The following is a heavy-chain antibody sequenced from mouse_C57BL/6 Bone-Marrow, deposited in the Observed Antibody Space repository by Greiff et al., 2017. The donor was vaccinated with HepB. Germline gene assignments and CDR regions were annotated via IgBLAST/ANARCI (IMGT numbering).Heavy chain of an antibody. D-gene: IGHD1-1*01. J-gene: IGHJ2*01. CDR2: IDPEDGDT. CDR1: GFNIKDYY. CDR3: TTYYYGSSLRHY. V-gene: IGHV14-1*01. Sequence: VQLQQSGAELVRPGASVKLSCTASGFNIKDYYMHWVKQRPEQGLEWIGRIDPEDGDTEYAPKFQGKATMTADTSSNTSDLQLSSLPSEDTAVYYCTTYYYGSSLRHYWGQGTTLTVSS.